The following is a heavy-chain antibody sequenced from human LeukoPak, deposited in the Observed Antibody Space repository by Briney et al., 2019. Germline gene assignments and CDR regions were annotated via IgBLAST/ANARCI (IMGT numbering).Heavy chain of an antibody. Sequence: ASVTVSCKSSAYTFTSYGISWVRQAPGQGLEWMGWISAYNGNTNYAQKLQGRVTMTTDTSTSTAYMELRSLRSDDTAVYYCATDIAAAGTGFVDYWGQGTLVTVSS. J-gene: IGHJ4*02. V-gene: IGHV1-18*01. CDR2: ISAYNGNT. CDR3: ATDIAAAGTGFVDY. CDR1: AYTFTSYG. D-gene: IGHD6-13*01.